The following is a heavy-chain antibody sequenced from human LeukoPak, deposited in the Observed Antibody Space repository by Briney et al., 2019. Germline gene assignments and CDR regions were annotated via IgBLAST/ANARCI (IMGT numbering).Heavy chain of an antibody. CDR2: ISYDGSNK. J-gene: IGHJ6*02. Sequence: PGGSLRLSCAASGFTFSSYGMHWVRQAPGKGLEWVAVISYDGSNKYYADSVKGRFTISRDNSKNTLYLQMNSLRAEDTAVYYCAKSLQEMIVVVPAAMVPAYYYYGMDVWGQGTTVTVSS. CDR1: GFTFSSYG. V-gene: IGHV3-30*18. CDR3: AKSLQEMIVVVPAAMVPAYYYYGMDV. D-gene: IGHD2-2*01.